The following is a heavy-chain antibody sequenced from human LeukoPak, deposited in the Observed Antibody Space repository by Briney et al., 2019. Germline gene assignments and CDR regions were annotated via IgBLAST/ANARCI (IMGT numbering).Heavy chain of an antibody. J-gene: IGHJ4*02. Sequence: PGRSLRLSCAASGFTFSSYAMHWVRRAPGKGLEWVAVISYDGSNKYYADSVKGRFTISRDNSKNTLYLQMNSLRAEDTAVYYCASPNYPHRTLRFPNDYWGQGTLVTVSS. CDR3: ASPNYPHRTLRFPNDY. CDR1: GFTFSSYA. CDR2: ISYDGSNK. D-gene: IGHD3-3*01. V-gene: IGHV3-30-3*01.